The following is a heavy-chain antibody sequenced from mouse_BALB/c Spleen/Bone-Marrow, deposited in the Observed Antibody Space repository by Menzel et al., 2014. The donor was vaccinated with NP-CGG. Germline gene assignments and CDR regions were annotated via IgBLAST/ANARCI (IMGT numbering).Heavy chain of an antibody. CDR2: INPSSGYT. J-gene: IGHJ4*01. CDR3: ARGTGPYYGNYDAMDY. D-gene: IGHD2-10*01. V-gene: IGHV1-4*02. Sequence: QVQLQQSAAELARPGASVKMSCKASGYTFTSYTMHWVKQRPGQGLEWIGYINPSSGYTEYNQKFKDKTTLTADKSSSTAYMQLSSLTSEDSAVYYCARGTGPYYGNYDAMDYWGQGTSVTVSS. CDR1: GYTFTSYT.